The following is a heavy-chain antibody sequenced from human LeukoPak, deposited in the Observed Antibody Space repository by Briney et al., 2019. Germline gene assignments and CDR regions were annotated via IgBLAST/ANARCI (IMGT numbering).Heavy chain of an antibody. V-gene: IGHV4-34*01. D-gene: IGHD3-3*01. Sequence: PSETLSLTCAVYGGSFSGYYWTWIRQPPGKGLEWIGEINHSGSTNYNPSLKSRVSISGDTSKNQFSLKLSSVTAADTAVYYCARGDFEVVIDYWGRETLVTVSS. CDR2: INHSGST. CDR1: GGSFSGYY. CDR3: ARGDFEVVIDY. J-gene: IGHJ4*02.